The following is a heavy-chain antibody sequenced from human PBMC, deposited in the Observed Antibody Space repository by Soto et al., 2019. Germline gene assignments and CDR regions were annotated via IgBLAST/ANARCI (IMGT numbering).Heavy chain of an antibody. CDR1: GYTFTSYG. V-gene: IGHV1-18*04. Sequence: QVQLVQSGSEVKKPGASVNVSCKAFGYTFTSYGFSWVRQVPGQGLEWLGWISAFNGDTQYAQTMKGRLTVTTETSTTSVHMELRRLTPADTAVYYCTREAGLQRMVPYDWGQGTLVTVS. J-gene: IGHJ4*02. CDR2: ISAFNGDT. D-gene: IGHD6-25*01. CDR3: TREAGLQRMVPYD.